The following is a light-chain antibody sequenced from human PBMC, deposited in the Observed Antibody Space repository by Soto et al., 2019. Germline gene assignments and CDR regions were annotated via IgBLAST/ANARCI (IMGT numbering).Light chain of an antibody. J-gene: IGKJ5*01. Sequence: QMTQSPPFVSASVGGRVAITCRASQGISTSLVWYQHKPGKAPELLIFGASNLQTGVPSRFSGSGSGTDFTLTISCLQSEDFATYYCQQYYSYPLAFGQGTRLEIK. CDR3: QQYYSYPLA. CDR2: GAS. CDR1: QGISTS. V-gene: IGKV1-8*01.